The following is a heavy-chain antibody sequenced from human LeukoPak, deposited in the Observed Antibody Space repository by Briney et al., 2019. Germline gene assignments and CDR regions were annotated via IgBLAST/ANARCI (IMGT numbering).Heavy chain of an antibody. V-gene: IGHV4-31*03. CDR1: GGSISSGGYY. CDR2: IYYSGTT. D-gene: IGHD3-10*01. Sequence: SSETLSLTCTVSGGSISSGGYYWSWIRQHPGKGLEWIGYIYYSGTTYYNPSLKSRVTMSVDTSKNQFSLKLSSVTAADTAVYYCARAGTSGGFDYWGQGTLVTVSS. J-gene: IGHJ4*02. CDR3: ARAGTSGGFDY.